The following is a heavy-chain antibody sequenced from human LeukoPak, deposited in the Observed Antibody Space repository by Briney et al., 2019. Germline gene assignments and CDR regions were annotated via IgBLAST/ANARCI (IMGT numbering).Heavy chain of an antibody. Sequence: ASVKVSCKAYGYTFTNYGISWVRQAPGQGLEWMGWISSYNGNTNYAQKLQGRVTMTTDTSTSTAYMELRSLRSDDTAVYYCAREGVVVVPNHAFDIWGQGTMVTVSS. J-gene: IGHJ3*02. CDR1: GYTFTNYG. D-gene: IGHD3-22*01. V-gene: IGHV1-18*01. CDR3: AREGVVVVPNHAFDI. CDR2: ISSYNGNT.